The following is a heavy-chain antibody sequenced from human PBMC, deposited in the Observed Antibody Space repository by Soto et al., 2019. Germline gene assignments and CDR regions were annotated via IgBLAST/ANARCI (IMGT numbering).Heavy chain of an antibody. J-gene: IGHJ6*02. Sequence: PSETLSLTCAVYGGSFSGYYWSWIRQPPGKGLEWIGEINHSGSTNYNPSLKSRVTISVDTSKNQFSLKLSSVTAADTAVYYCARGSGYCSGGSCFGYYYGMDVWGQGTTVTVS. D-gene: IGHD2-15*01. CDR2: INHSGST. V-gene: IGHV4-34*01. CDR1: GGSFSGYY. CDR3: ARGSGYCSGGSCFGYYYGMDV.